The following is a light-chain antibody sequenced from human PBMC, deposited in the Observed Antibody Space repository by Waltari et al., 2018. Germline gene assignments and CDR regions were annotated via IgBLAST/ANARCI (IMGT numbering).Light chain of an antibody. CDR1: QSLLHSNGYNY. Sequence: DIVLPQSPLSLPVTPGEPASLSCRSSQSLLHSNGYNYLDWYLQKPGQSPQLLIYLGSNRASGVPDRFSGSGSGTGCTLKVSRVEAEDVGVYYCMQALQTPPSFGQGTRLEIK. CDR3: MQALQTPPS. J-gene: IGKJ5*01. CDR2: LGS. V-gene: IGKV2-28*01.